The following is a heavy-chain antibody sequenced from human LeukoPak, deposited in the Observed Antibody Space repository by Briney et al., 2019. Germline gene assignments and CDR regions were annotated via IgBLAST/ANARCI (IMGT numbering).Heavy chain of an antibody. D-gene: IGHD3-22*01. CDR1: GYTFTSYY. CDR3: ARDYYSMIVVVEGIDAFDI. J-gene: IGHJ3*02. Sequence: GASVKVSCKASGYTFTSYYMHWVRQAPGQGLEWMGWINPNSGGTNYAQKFQGRVTMTRDTSISTAYMELSRLRSDDTAVYYCARDYYSMIVVVEGIDAFDIWGQGTMVTVSS. CDR2: INPNSGGT. V-gene: IGHV1-2*02.